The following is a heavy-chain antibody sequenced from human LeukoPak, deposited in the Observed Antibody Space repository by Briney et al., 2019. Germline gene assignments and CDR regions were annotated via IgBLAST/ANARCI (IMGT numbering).Heavy chain of an antibody. Sequence: RGESLKISCKGSGYSFTSYWIGWVRQMPGKGLEWMVIIYPGDSDTTYSPSFQGQVTISADKSISTAYLQWSSLKASDTAMYYCARSSYYYDSSPGYYYMDVWGKGTTVTVSS. CDR1: GYSFTSYW. CDR2: IYPGDSDT. D-gene: IGHD3-22*01. V-gene: IGHV5-51*01. CDR3: ARSSYYYDSSPGYYYMDV. J-gene: IGHJ6*03.